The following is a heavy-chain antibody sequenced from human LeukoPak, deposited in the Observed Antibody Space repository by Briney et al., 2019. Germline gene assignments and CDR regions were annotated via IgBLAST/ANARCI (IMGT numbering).Heavy chain of an antibody. CDR1: GGSVSSYY. D-gene: IGHD3-22*01. J-gene: IGHJ5*02. V-gene: IGHV4-59*08. CDR3: ARTYYYDSSGYLNHWFDP. Sequence: PSQTLSLTCTVSGGSVSSYYWSWIRQPPGKGLEWIGYIYDIGSTKYNPSLKSRVTMSVDTSKNQFSLKLSSVTAADTAVYHCARTYYYDSSGYLNHWFDPWSQGTLVTVSS. CDR2: IYDIGST.